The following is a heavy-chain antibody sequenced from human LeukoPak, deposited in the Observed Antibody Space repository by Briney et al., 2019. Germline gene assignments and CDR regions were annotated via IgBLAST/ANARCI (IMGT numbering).Heavy chain of an antibody. J-gene: IGHJ6*02. CDR1: GYTFTGYY. V-gene: IGHV1-2*02. CDR3: ARDYDSSGNYGMDV. Sequence: GASVKVSCKASGYTFTGYYMHWVRQAPGQGLEWMGWINPNSGGTNYAQKFQGRVTMTRDTSISTAYMELSRLRSDDTAVYYCARDYDSSGNYGMDVWGQGTTVTVSS. D-gene: IGHD3-22*01. CDR2: INPNSGGT.